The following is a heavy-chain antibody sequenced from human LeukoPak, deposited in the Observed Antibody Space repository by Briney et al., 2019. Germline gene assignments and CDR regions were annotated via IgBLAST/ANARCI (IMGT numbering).Heavy chain of an antibody. Sequence: GGSLRLSCAASGFTFSSYAMSWVRQAPGKGLEWVSSLSIGGSRTYYADSVKGRFTISRDNSKNTLYLQMNSLRAEDTAVYYCAKGDSSSWYPYYYYYMDVWGKGTTVTISS. D-gene: IGHD6-13*01. CDR3: AKGDSSSWYPYYYYYMDV. J-gene: IGHJ6*03. V-gene: IGHV3-23*01. CDR2: LSIGGSRT. CDR1: GFTFSSYA.